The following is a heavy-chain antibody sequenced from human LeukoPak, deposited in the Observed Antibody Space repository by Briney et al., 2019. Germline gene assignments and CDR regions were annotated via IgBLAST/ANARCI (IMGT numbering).Heavy chain of an antibody. D-gene: IGHD3-22*01. Sequence: ASVKVSCTASGYTFTSYAMHWVRQAPGQRLEWMGWINAGNGNTKYSQKFQGRVTITRDTSASTAYMELSSLRSEDTAVYYCARERYDTSGYYYLDYWGQGTLVTVSS. CDR2: INAGNGNT. J-gene: IGHJ4*02. CDR1: GYTFTSYA. V-gene: IGHV1-3*01. CDR3: ARERYDTSGYYYLDY.